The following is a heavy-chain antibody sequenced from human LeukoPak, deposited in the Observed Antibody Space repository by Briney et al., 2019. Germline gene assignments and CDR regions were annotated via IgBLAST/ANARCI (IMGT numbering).Heavy chain of an antibody. J-gene: IGHJ6*02. Sequence: SETLSLTCTVSGGSISSYYWSWFRQPPGKGLEWIGYIYYSGSTNYNPSLKSRVTISVDTSKNQFSLKLSSVTAADTAVYYCARGDILGIRNYGMDVWGQGTTVTVSS. D-gene: IGHD7-27*01. V-gene: IGHV4-59*12. CDR1: GGSISSYY. CDR3: ARGDILGIRNYGMDV. CDR2: IYYSGST.